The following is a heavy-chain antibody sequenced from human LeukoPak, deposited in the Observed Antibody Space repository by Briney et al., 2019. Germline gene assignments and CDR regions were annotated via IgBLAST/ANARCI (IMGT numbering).Heavy chain of an antibody. CDR3: ASDKGYSNDYFDY. J-gene: IGHJ4*02. V-gene: IGHV4-39*02. Sequence: SETLSLTCTVSGGSISTTGYYWAWIRQPPGKGLQWIASIYYSGSTYYNSSLKSRVTISVDTSKNQFSLKLSSMTAADTAVYYCASDKGYSNDYFDYWGQGTLVTVSS. D-gene: IGHD6-13*01. CDR1: GGSISTTGYY. CDR2: IYYSGST.